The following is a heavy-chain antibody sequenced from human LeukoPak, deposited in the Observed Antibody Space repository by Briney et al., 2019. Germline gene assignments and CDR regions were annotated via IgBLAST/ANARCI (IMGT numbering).Heavy chain of an antibody. D-gene: IGHD5-24*01. CDR3: ARAGPYNPLDY. CDR1: GFALSDHY. Sequence: GGSLRLSCVGSGFALSDHYMDWVRQAPYKGLEWVGRSRNKAKSYTTEYAASVKGRFTISRGDSTNSLYLQMNSLTTEDTAVYYCARAGPYNPLDYWGQGTLVTVSS. CDR2: SRNKAKSYTT. V-gene: IGHV3-72*01. J-gene: IGHJ4*02.